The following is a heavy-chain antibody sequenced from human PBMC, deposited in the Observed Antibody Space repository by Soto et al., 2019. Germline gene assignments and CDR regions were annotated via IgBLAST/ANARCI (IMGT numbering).Heavy chain of an antibody. CDR3: ARQAVYCSGGSCYYYGMDV. J-gene: IGHJ6*02. CDR2: INAGNGNT. CDR1: GYTFTSYA. D-gene: IGHD2-15*01. Sequence: GASVKVSCKASGYTFTSYAMHWVRQAPGQRLEWMGWINAGNGNTKYSQKFQGRVTITRDTSASTAYMELSSLRSEDTAVYYCARQAVYCSGGSCYYYGMDVWGQGTTVTVS. V-gene: IGHV1-3*01.